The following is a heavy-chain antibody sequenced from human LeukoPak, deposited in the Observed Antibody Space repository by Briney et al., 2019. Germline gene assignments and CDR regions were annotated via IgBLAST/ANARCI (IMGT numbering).Heavy chain of an antibody. CDR3: VKDEDWGFGS. J-gene: IGHJ4*02. CDR2: IRSDGSNK. V-gene: IGHV3-30*02. CDR1: GFTFSSYG. D-gene: IGHD7-27*01. Sequence: GGSLRLSCAASGFTFSSYGMHWVRQAPGKGLEWVAFIRSDGSNKYYADSVKGRFTISRDNSRNTLNLQMSSLRAEDTAPYYCVKDEDWGFGSWGQGTPVTVS.